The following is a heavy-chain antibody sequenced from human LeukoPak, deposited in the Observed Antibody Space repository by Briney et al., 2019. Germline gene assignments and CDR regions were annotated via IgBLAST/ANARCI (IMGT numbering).Heavy chain of an antibody. CDR3: ARELGVPPDCSSTSCYLDY. V-gene: IGHV1-2*02. J-gene: IGHJ4*02. D-gene: IGHD2-2*01. Sequence: ASVKVSCKASGYTFTGYYMHWVRQAPGQGLEWMGWINPKSGGTNYAQKFQGRVTMTRDTSISTAYMELSRLRSDDTAVYYCARELGVPPDCSSTSCYLDYWGQGTLVTVSS. CDR1: GYTFTGYY. CDR2: INPKSGGT.